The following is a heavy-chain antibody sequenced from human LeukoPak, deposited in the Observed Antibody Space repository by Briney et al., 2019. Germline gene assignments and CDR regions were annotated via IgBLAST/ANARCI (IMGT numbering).Heavy chain of an antibody. CDR3: AKVGGDYYDSRGYYQLLPFDY. CDR1: GFTFSSYA. Sequence: GGSLRLSCAASGFTFSSYAMSWVRQAPGKGLEWVSAISGSGGSTYYADSAKGRFTISRDNSKNTLYLQMNSLRAEDTAVYYCAKVGGDYYDSRGYYQLLPFDYWGQGTLVTVSS. V-gene: IGHV3-23*01. D-gene: IGHD3-22*01. J-gene: IGHJ4*02. CDR2: ISGSGGST.